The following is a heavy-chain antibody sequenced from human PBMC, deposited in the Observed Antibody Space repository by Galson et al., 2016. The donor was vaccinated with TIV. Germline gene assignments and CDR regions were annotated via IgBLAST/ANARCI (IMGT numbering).Heavy chain of an antibody. V-gene: IGHV2-70*17. CDR3: ARTYYGDTTYFDY. CDR1: GFSLTTSGMC. Sequence: PALVKPTQTLILTCTFSGFSLTTSGMCVSWIRQPPGKALEWLARLDWDDDKFYRIFLKTRLTISKDTSKSQVVLTLTDMDPVDTATYYCARTYYGDTTYFDYWGQGVLVTVSS. D-gene: IGHD3-10*01. J-gene: IGHJ4*02. CDR2: LDWDDDK.